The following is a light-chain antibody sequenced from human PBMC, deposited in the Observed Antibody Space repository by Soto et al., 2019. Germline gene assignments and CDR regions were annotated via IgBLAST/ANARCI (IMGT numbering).Light chain of an antibody. CDR1: QGISSY. CDR2: AAS. J-gene: IGKJ1*01. CDR3: QQLNSYPPWT. Sequence: DIQLTQSPSLLSSSVGDRVTITCRTSQGISSYLAWYQQKPGKAPKLLIYAASTLQSGVPSRFSGSGSGTEFTLTISSLQPEDFATYYCQQLNSYPPWTFGQGTKVDIK. V-gene: IGKV1-9*01.